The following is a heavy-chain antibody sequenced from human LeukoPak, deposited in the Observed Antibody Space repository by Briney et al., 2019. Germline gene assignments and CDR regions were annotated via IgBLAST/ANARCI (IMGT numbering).Heavy chain of an antibody. J-gene: IGHJ4*02. V-gene: IGHV4-59*01. CDR3: VYGPNNFYFDQ. CDR1: SXSSYX. D-gene: IGHD1-20*01. Sequence: SXSSYXXTXXRQPPEKDLEWVGYVHDTGSTKYNTSLKSRVTISLDTCRRQFSLNLRSVPTADAAVYFCVYGPNNFYFDQWGQGTLVTVSS. CDR2: VHDTGST.